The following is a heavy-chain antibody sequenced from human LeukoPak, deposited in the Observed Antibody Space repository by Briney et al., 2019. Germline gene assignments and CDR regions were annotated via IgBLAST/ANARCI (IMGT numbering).Heavy chain of an antibody. CDR3: AKGRAMRGSFDY. V-gene: IGHV3-23*01. Sequence: GGSLRLSCAASGFTFSSYAMSWVRQAPGKGLEWASAISGSGGSTYYADSVKGRFTISRDNSKNTLYLQMNSLRAEDTAVYYCAKGRAMRGSFDYWGQGTLVTVSS. CDR2: ISGSGGST. J-gene: IGHJ4*02. D-gene: IGHD2-2*01. CDR1: GFTFSSYA.